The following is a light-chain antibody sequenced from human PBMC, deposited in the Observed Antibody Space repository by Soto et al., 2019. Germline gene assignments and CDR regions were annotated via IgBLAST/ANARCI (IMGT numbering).Light chain of an antibody. CDR3: QQYNSYSPT. Sequence: DFQMTQSPSSLSASVGDRFTITFRSSQSISSWLAWYQQKPGKAPKLLIYDASSLESGVPSRFSGSGSGTEFTLTISSLQPDDFATYYCQQYNSYSPTFGQGTKVDI. J-gene: IGKJ1*01. CDR1: QSISSW. V-gene: IGKV1-5*01. CDR2: DAS.